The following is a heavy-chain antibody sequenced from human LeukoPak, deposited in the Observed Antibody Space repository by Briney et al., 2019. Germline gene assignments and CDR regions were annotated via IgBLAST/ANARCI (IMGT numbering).Heavy chain of an antibody. CDR2: ISYDGSNK. CDR3: AKEGGTYYDFWSGYLPFDY. J-gene: IGHJ4*02. V-gene: IGHV3-30*18. Sequence: GGSLRLSCAASGFTFSSYGMDWVRQAPGKGLEWVAFISYDGSNKYYADSVKGRFTISRDNSKNTLYLQMNSLRAEDTAVYYCAKEGGTYYDFWSGYLPFDYWGQGTLVTVSS. CDR1: GFTFSSYG. D-gene: IGHD3-3*01.